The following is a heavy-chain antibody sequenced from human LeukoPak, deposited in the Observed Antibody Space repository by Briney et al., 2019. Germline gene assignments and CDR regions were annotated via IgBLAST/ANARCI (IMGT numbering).Heavy chain of an antibody. Sequence: GGSLRLSCAASGFTFSSYGMHWVRQAPGKGLEWVAIIWYDGSNKYYADSVRGRFTISRDNSKNTLYLQMNSLRAEDTAVYYCARDDGLLPDYWGQGTLVTVSS. CDR1: GFTFSSYG. J-gene: IGHJ4*02. CDR3: ARDDGLLPDY. V-gene: IGHV3-33*01. D-gene: IGHD6-25*01. CDR2: IWYDGSNK.